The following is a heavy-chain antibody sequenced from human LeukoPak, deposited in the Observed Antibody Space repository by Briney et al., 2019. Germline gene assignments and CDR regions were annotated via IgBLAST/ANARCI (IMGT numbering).Heavy chain of an antibody. D-gene: IGHD1-1*01. V-gene: IGHV4-34*01. CDR1: GGSLGGYS. CDR2: INHSGST. J-gene: IGHJ4*02. Sequence: SETLSLTCAVYGGSLGGYSWSWIRQPPGKGLEWIGEINHSGSTNYNPSLKSRVTISVDTSRNQFSLKLSSVTAADTAVYYCEKWGIGNNWDIDDHWGQGTLVTVSS. CDR3: EKWGIGNNWDIDDH.